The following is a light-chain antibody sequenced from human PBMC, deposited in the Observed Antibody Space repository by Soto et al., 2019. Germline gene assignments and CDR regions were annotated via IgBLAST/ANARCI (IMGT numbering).Light chain of an antibody. J-gene: IGKJ1*01. Sequence: EIVLTQSPGTLSLSPGERATVSCRATQSVSSNYLAWYQQKSGQAPRLLIYDASNRATGIPARFSGSGSGTDFTLTISSLEPEDFAEYHCQQYNNWPQTFGQGTKVDI. CDR3: QQYNNWPQT. CDR2: DAS. V-gene: IGKV3-11*01. CDR1: QSVSSNY.